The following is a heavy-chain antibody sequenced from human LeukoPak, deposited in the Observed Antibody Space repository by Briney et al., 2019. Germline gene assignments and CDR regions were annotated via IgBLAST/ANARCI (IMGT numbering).Heavy chain of an antibody. D-gene: IGHD3-9*01. Sequence: PGGSLRLSCAASGFTFRPYSMNWVRQAPGKGVEWLSYIRSTDGAIAYADSVKGRFTISRDDAKNSLYLQMNSLRDEDTAVYYCARDRDWAFDYWGQGTLITVSS. CDR1: GFTFRPYS. CDR2: IRSTDGAI. CDR3: ARDRDWAFDY. V-gene: IGHV3-48*02. J-gene: IGHJ4*02.